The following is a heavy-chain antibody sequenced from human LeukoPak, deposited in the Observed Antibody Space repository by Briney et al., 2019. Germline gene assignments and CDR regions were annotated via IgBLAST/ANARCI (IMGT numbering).Heavy chain of an antibody. J-gene: IGHJ6*03. V-gene: IGHV4-4*07. CDR1: GSSISGYY. CDR3: ARSSTTDPNHYYYYYMDV. CDR2: LHPSGAT. Sequence: ASETLSLTCTVSGSSISGYYWNWIRQPAGKGLEWIGRLHPSGATNYNPSLKSRITMSLDTSKNQFSLKLSSVTTADTAVYYCARSSTTDPNHYYYYYMDVWGKGTTVTVSS. D-gene: IGHD2-2*01.